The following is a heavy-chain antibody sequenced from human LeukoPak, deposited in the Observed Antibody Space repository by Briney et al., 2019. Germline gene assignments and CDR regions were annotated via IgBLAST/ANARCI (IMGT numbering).Heavy chain of an antibody. D-gene: IGHD2-21*02. CDR2: IIPIFGTA. CDR3: ARTYCGGDCYSSRGWFDP. V-gene: IGHV1-69*06. J-gene: IGHJ5*02. CDR1: GYTFTNYY. Sequence: GASVKVSCKASGYTFTNYYMHWVRQAPGQGLEWMGGIIPIFGTANYAQKFQGKVTITADKSTSTAYMEVSSLRSEDTAVYYCARTYCGGDCYSSRGWFDPWGQGTLVTVSS.